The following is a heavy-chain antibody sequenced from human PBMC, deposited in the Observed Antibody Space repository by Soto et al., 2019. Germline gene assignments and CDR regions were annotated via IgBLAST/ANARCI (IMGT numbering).Heavy chain of an antibody. D-gene: IGHD1-7*01. CDR2: IIPILGIA. V-gene: IGHV1-69*04. CDR3: ARDPNFVYGLDAFDI. J-gene: IGHJ3*02. Sequence: ASVKVSCKASGGTFSSYTISWVRQAPGQGLEWMGRIIPILGIANYAQKFQGRVTITADKATSTAYMELSSLRSEDTAVYYCARDPNFVYGLDAFDIWGQGTMVTVSS. CDR1: GGTFSSYT.